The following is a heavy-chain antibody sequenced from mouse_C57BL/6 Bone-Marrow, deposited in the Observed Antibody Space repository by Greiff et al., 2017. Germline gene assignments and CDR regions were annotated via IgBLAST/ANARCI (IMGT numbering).Heavy chain of an antibody. V-gene: IGHV14-4*01. CDR3: TTGWLLPLEFDD. J-gene: IGHJ1*03. D-gene: IGHD2-3*01. Sequence: VHVKQSGAELVRPGASVKLSCTASGFNITDDYMHWVKQRPEQGLEWIGWIDPENGDTDYASKFQGKATITADTSSNTAYLQLSSLASEDTAVDYCTTGWLLPLEFDDWGTGTTVTVSA. CDR2: IDPENGDT. CDR1: GFNITDDY.